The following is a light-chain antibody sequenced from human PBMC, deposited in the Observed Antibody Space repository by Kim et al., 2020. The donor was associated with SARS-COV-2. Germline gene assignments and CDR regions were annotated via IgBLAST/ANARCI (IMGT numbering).Light chain of an antibody. J-gene: IGKJ2*01. CDR1: QSVSSSS. CDR2: GAS. V-gene: IGKV3-20*01. CDR3: QQYSSSYT. Sequence: EIVLTQSPGILSLSPGERATLSCRASQSVSSSSLAWYQQKPGQAPRLLIYGASSRATGIPDRFSGSGSGTDFTLTISRLEPEDFAVYYCQQYSSSYTFGQGTKLEI.